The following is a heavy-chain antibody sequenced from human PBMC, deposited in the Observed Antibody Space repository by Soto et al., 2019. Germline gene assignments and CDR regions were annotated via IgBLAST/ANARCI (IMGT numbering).Heavy chain of an antibody. D-gene: IGHD2-2*01. V-gene: IGHV4-39*01. CDR1: GGSISSSSYY. CDR2: IYYSGSA. J-gene: IGHJ4*02. Sequence: QLQLQESGPELVKPSETLSLTCSVSGGSISSSSYYWGWIRQPPGKGLEWLGSIYYSGSAYYSPSLKSRVTMSVDTSKNQFSLKLYSVTAADTAVYYCARLIHFGYVPDYWGQGSLVTVSS. CDR3: ARLIHFGYVPDY.